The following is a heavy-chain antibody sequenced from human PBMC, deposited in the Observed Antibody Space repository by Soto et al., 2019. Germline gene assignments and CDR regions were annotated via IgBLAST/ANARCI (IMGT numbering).Heavy chain of an antibody. D-gene: IGHD3-16*02. CDR1: GGSISSGGYY. CDR2: IYYSGST. Sequence: QVQLQESGLGLVKPSQTLSLTCTVSGGSISSGGYYWSWIRQHPGKGLEWIGYIYYSGSTYYNPSLKSRVTISVDTSKNQFSLKLSSVTAADTAVYYCARDSLSDNYYCYGMDVWGQGTTVTVSS. J-gene: IGHJ6*02. CDR3: ARDSLSDNYYCYGMDV. V-gene: IGHV4-31*03.